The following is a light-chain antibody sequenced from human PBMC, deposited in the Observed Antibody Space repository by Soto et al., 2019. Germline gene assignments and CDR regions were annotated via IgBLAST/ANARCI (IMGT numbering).Light chain of an antibody. Sequence: EIVLTQSPGTLSLSPGERATLSCRASQSVSSSYLAWYQQKPGQAPRLLIYGASSWATGIPDRFSGSGSRTDFTLTISSLEPEDFAVYYCQQYGSSPTFGGGTKVEIK. CDR3: QQYGSSPT. CDR1: QSVSSSY. V-gene: IGKV3-20*01. CDR2: GAS. J-gene: IGKJ4*01.